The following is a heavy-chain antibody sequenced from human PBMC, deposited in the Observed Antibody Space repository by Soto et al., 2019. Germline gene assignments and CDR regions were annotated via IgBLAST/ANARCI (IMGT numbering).Heavy chain of an antibody. D-gene: IGHD3-16*02. V-gene: IGHV4-30-4*01. Sequence: QVQLQESGPGLVKPSQTLSLTCTVSGGSISSGDYYWSWIRHPPGKGLEWIGYIYYSGSTYYNPSLKSRVTISVDTSKNQFSLKLSSVTAADTAVYYCARGPLTYYDYVWGSYRPYYFDYWGQGTLVTVSS. J-gene: IGHJ4*02. CDR1: GGSISSGDYY. CDR3: ARGPLTYYDYVWGSYRPYYFDY. CDR2: IYYSGST.